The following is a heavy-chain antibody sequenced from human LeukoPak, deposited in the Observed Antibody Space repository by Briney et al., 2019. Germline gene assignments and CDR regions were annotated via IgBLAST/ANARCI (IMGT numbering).Heavy chain of an antibody. V-gene: IGHV4-59*01. Sequence: LETLSLTCTVSGGSMSRYYWSWVRQPPGKGLEWIGYIYYSGTTNYNPSLMSRVTMSVDTSQNQCSLRLSSGTAADTAVYYCARGGGLDRGDYWGQGTLVSVSS. J-gene: IGHJ4*02. CDR3: ARGGGLDRGDY. CDR1: GGSMSRYY. CDR2: IYYSGTT. D-gene: IGHD3/OR15-3a*01.